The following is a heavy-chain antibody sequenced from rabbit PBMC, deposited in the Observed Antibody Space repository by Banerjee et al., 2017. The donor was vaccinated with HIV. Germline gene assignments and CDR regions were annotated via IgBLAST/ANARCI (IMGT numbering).Heavy chain of an antibody. CDR3: ARATYGYGAFDP. V-gene: IGHV1S45*01. J-gene: IGHJ2*01. CDR2: IYSGSSGTT. Sequence: QEQLVESGGGLVKPGASLTLTCKASGFDFSSNAMCWVRQAPGKGLEWIGCIYSGSSGTTYYASWAKGRFTISKTSSTTVTLQATSLTAADTATYFCARATYGYGAFDPWGPGTLVTVS. D-gene: IGHD6-1*01. CDR1: GFDFSSNA.